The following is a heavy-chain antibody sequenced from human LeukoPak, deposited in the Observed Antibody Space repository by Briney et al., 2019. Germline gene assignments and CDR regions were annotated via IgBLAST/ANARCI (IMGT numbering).Heavy chain of an antibody. CDR2: INHNGST. D-gene: IGHD6-19*01. CDR3: ATRGGGWSLREACDI. V-gene: IGHV4-34*01. J-gene: IGHJ3*02. Sequence: SETLSLTCAVYGRSFSSYYWSWIRQPPGKGLGWIWEINHNGSTNYYPSLKSRVTISVHTSKNQFSLNLCSVTAADTAVYCCATRGGGWSLREACDIGGEGTMVTVSS. CDR1: GRSFSSYY.